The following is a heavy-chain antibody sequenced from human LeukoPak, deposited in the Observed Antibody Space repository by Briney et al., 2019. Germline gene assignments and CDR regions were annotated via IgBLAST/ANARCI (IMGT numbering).Heavy chain of an antibody. CDR2: IYISGSGST. V-gene: IGHV4-4*07. Sequence: SETLSLTCTVSGGSISSYYWSWIRQPAGKGLEWIGRIYISGSGSTNYNPSLKSRVTISVDTSKNQFSLKLSSVTAADTAVYYCAKWTEGGAFDSWGQGTMLIVSS. CDR3: AKWTEGGAFDS. J-gene: IGHJ3*01. CDR1: GGSISSYY. D-gene: IGHD1-26*01.